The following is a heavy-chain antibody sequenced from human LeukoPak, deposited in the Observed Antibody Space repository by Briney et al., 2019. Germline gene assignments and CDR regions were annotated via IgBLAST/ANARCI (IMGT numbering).Heavy chain of an antibody. D-gene: IGHD3-22*01. V-gene: IGHV3-30*02. CDR3: AKGSKLVVITRDHYMAV. Sequence: PGRSLRLSCAASGFTFSSYAMHWVRHAPGRGRGWGAFIRHDGSNKYYADSVKGRFTISRDNSKNTLYLQMNSRRAGDTALYYCAKGSKLVVITRDHYMAVWGKGTTVTISS. J-gene: IGHJ6*03. CDR1: GFTFSSYA. CDR2: IRHDGSNK.